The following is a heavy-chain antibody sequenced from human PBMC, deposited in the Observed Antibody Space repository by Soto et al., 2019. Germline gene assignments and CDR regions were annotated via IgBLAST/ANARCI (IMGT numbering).Heavy chain of an antibody. CDR2: MNPETGGT. V-gene: IGHV1-2*02. D-gene: IGHD1-7*01. J-gene: IGHJ6*02. CDR1: GSTLTGYY. Sequence: SLKVSCKASGSTLTGYYSHWVRKSPGQGLEGMGWMNPETGGTSYAQKFQGRVTLSRDTSITTAYLELSRMRFADVAVYFSARESSQGNSHGMEGCGQGTTVSVAS. CDR3: ARESSQGNSHGMEG.